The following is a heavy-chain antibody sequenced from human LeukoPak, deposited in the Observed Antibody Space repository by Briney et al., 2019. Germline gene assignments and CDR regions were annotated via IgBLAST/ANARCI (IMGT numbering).Heavy chain of an antibody. CDR1: GFTFSSYA. CDR2: ISGSGGST. CDR3: AKEVVGYCSSTSCLNWFDP. D-gene: IGHD2-2*01. J-gene: IGHJ5*02. Sequence: PGGSLRLSCAASGFTFSSYAMSWVRQAPGNGLEWVSAISGSGGSTYYADSVKGRFTISRDNSKNTLYLQMNSLRAEDTAVYYRAKEVVGYCSSTSCLNWFDPWGQGTLVTVSS. V-gene: IGHV3-23*01.